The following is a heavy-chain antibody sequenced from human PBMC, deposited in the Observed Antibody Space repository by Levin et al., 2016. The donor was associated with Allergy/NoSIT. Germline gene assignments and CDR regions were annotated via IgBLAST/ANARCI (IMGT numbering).Heavy chain of an antibody. CDR3: AGTTVTTLRKNYYYYYYMDV. CDR2: IIPIFGTA. Sequence: WVRQAPGQGLEWMGGIIPIFGTANYAQKFQGRVTITADESTSTAYMELSSLRSEDTAVYYCAGTTVTTLRKNYYYYYYMDVWGKGTTVTVSS. D-gene: IGHD4-11*01. V-gene: IGHV1-69*01. J-gene: IGHJ6*03.